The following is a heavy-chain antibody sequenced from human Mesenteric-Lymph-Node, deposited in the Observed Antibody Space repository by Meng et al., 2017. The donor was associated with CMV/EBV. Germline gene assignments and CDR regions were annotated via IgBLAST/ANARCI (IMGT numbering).Heavy chain of an antibody. CDR3: ARHQRWLKSEGGFNY. Sequence: QGQLQQWGAGLLKPSETLALPCAVYGGSFSGYYWSWIRQPPGKGLEWIGEINHSGSTNYNPSLKSRVTISVDTSKNQFSLKLSSVTAADTAVYYCARHQRWLKSEGGFNYWGQGTLVTVFS. J-gene: IGHJ4*02. D-gene: IGHD4-23*01. CDR2: INHSGST. V-gene: IGHV4-34*01. CDR1: GGSFSGYY.